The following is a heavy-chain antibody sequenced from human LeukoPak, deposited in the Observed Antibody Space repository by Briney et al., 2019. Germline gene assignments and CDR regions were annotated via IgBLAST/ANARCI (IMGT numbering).Heavy chain of an antibody. CDR2: MNPGSGDT. CDR3: ARSRRGYYMDV. J-gene: IGHJ6*03. V-gene: IGHV1-8*02. CDR1: GYTFSNFD. Sequence: RASVKISCKASGYTFSNFDVNWVRQAPGQGLERMAWMNPGSGDTGYEGKFQARLTMSRNTSITTASMELSSLTSEDTAVYYCARSRRGYYMDVWGKGTTVIVSS.